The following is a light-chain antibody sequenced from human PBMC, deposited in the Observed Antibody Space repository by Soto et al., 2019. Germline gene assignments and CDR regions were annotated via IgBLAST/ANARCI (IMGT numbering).Light chain of an antibody. V-gene: IGKV3-15*01. CDR2: SVS. Sequence: EIVMTQCPATLAVSPGEGVTLFCRASQSVSRNLAWHQQKPGQAPRLLIYSVSNRATGVPARFSGSGSGTEFTLTISSLQSEDFAVYYCQQYYYWPPWTFGQGTKVDSK. J-gene: IGKJ1*01. CDR1: QSVSRN. CDR3: QQYYYWPPWT.